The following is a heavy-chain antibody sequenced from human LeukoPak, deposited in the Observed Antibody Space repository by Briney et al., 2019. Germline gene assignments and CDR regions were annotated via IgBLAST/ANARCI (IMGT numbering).Heavy chain of an antibody. Sequence: PGGSLRLSCAASGFTVSSNYMSWVRPAPGKGLEWVSVIYSGGSTYYADSVKGRFTISRDNSKNTLYLQMNSLRAEDTAVYYCARVPYDFWSGYYSLTDYYYYMDVWGKGTTVTASS. J-gene: IGHJ6*03. CDR1: GFTVSSNY. CDR2: IYSGGST. D-gene: IGHD3-3*01. V-gene: IGHV3-53*01. CDR3: ARVPYDFWSGYYSLTDYYYYMDV.